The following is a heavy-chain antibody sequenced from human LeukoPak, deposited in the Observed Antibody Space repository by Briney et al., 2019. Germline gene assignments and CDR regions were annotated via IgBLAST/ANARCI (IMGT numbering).Heavy chain of an antibody. D-gene: IGHD2-15*01. J-gene: IGHJ6*02. CDR3: ARGPNRWWVVSRNWGMDV. Sequence: GGSLRLSCAASGLSIGDNSMHWVRQAPGKGLEWVSLISGDESTTYYSDSVKGRFTVSRDSSKNSLHLQMNSLRTEDTALYYCARGPNRWWVVSRNWGMDVWGQGTTVTVSS. CDR1: GLSIGDNS. V-gene: IGHV3-43*01. CDR2: ISGDESTT.